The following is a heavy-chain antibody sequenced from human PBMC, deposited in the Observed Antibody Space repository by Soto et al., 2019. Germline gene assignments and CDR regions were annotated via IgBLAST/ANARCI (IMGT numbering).Heavy chain of an antibody. D-gene: IGHD6-19*01. CDR1: GDSVSSNSAA. CDR3: ARVLAVAGTVRYYYYGMDV. V-gene: IGHV6-1*01. CDR2: TYYRSKWYN. J-gene: IGHJ6*02. Sequence: SQTLSLTCAISGDSVSSNSAAWNWIRQSPSRGLEWLGRTYYRSKWYNDYAVSVKSRITINPDTSKNQFSLQLNSVTPKDTAVYYCARVLAVAGTVRYYYYGMDVWGQGTTVTVSS.